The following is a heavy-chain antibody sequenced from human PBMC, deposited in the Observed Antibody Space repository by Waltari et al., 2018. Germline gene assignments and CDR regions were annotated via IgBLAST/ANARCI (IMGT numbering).Heavy chain of an antibody. Sequence: QVHRVESGGGVVQPGRSLRLSCVGSGFTFSDQAMHWVRQAQGKGLGWVTIISYEGSNTYYADSVGGRVTISRDNSKNMLYLEMNSLRAEDTAVYYCARDLYSSGPREADSWGQGTLVAVSS. D-gene: IGHD3-22*01. J-gene: IGHJ4*02. CDR2: ISYEGSNT. V-gene: IGHV3-30*04. CDR1: GFTFSDQA. CDR3: ARDLYSSGPREADS.